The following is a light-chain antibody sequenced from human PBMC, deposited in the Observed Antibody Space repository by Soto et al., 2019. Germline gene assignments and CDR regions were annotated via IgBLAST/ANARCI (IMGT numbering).Light chain of an antibody. J-gene: IGLJ3*02. CDR3: QAYDYSLTASV. Sequence: QSVLTQPPSVSGAPGQRVTISCTGTSSNLGAGYDVHWYQQLPGAAPKLVIFCNRNRPSGVPERFSGSKSGTSASLAITGLQAEDEADYYCQAYDYSLTASVFVGGTKLTVL. V-gene: IGLV1-40*01. CDR1: SSNLGAGYD. CDR2: CNR.